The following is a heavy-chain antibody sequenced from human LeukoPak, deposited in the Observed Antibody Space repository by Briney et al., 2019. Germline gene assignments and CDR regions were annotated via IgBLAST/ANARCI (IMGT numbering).Heavy chain of an antibody. Sequence: SETLSPTCTVSGGSISSSSYYWGWIRQPPGKGLEWIGSIYYSGSTYYNPSLKSRVTISVDTSKNQFSLKLSSVTAADTAVYYCASGMPFDPWGQGTLVTVSS. CDR3: ASGMPFDP. CDR1: GGSISSSSYY. CDR2: IYYSGST. J-gene: IGHJ5*02. V-gene: IGHV4-39*01. D-gene: IGHD2-2*01.